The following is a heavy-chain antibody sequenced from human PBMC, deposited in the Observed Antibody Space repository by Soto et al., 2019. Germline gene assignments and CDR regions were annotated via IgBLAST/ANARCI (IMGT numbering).Heavy chain of an antibody. CDR2: INPSGGST. D-gene: IGHD2-2*01. V-gene: IGHV1-46*01. CDR1: GYTFTSHY. CDR3: ARDYVRCSSTSCHDPYYYGMDV. J-gene: IGHJ6*02. Sequence: GASVKVSCKASGYTFTSHYMHWVRQAPGQGLEWMGIINPSGGSTSYAQKFQGRVTMTRDTSTSTVYMELSSLRSEDTAVYYCARDYVRCSSTSCHDPYYYGMDVWGQGTTVTVSS.